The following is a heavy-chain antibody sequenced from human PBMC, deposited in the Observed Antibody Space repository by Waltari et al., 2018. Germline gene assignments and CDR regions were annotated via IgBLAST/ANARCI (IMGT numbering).Heavy chain of an antibody. Sequence: QVQLQESGPGLVRPSERLALTRSGAGDSIQNDFRNWSRQAPGKGMEWIGFGRGTGITKYSPSFQSLAAISVDRSINQIYLKMASVTAADTAVYYCAKWNDAGRFFDSWGQGTLVTVSS. CDR1: GDSIQNDF. CDR3: AKWNDAGRFFDS. V-gene: IGHV4-59*01. CDR2: GRGTGIT. D-gene: IGHD1-1*01. J-gene: IGHJ4*02.